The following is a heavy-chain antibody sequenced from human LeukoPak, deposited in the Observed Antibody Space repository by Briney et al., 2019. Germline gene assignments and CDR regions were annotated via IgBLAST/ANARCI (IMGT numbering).Heavy chain of an antibody. V-gene: IGHV3-23*01. CDR3: AKGRPEVIAAARNFDDY. CDR1: GFTFSSYA. J-gene: IGHJ4*02. D-gene: IGHD6-13*01. Sequence: PGGSLRLSCAASGFTFSSYAMSWVRQAPGKGLEWVSILSGSGDSTYYADSVKGRFTISRDNSKNTLYLQMNSLRAEDTAVYYCAKGRPEVIAAARNFDDYWGQGTLVTVSS. CDR2: LSGSGDST.